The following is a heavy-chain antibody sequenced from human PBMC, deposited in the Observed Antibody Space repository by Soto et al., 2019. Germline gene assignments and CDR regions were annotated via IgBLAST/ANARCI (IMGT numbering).Heavy chain of an antibody. V-gene: IGHV1-46*03. CDR2: INPSDNAT. Sequence: QAQLMQSGAEVKKPGASVTISCKTFGYIFTKFYIHWVRQAPGQGLEWMGIINPSDNATSFAQKFQGRVTTTRDTSTGTVYMDLASLSYDDTAIYFCAREAGDSEAFDIWGPGTVITVSS. J-gene: IGHJ3*02. CDR1: GYIFTKFY. D-gene: IGHD4-17*01. CDR3: AREAGDSEAFDI.